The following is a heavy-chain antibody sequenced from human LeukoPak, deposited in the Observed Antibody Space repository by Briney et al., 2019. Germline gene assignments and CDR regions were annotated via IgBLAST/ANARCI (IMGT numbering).Heavy chain of an antibody. J-gene: IGHJ4*02. CDR3: ASTLTYYYGSGSYYIDC. V-gene: IGHV4-39*01. CDR1: GASIRSSSYY. D-gene: IGHD3-10*01. Sequence: SETLSLTCTVSGASIRSSSYYWGWIRQPPGRGLEWMGSTFYSGSTYYNPSIKSRVTISVDTSKNQLSLKLRSVTAADTAVYYCASTLTYYYGSGSYYIDCWGQGTLVTVSS. CDR2: TFYSGST.